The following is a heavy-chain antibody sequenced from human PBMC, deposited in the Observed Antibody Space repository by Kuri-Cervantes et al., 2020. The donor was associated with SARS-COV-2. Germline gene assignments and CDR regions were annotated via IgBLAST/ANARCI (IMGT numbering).Heavy chain of an antibody. Sequence: GESLKISCAASGFTVSSNYMSWVRQAPGKGLEWVSVIYSGGSTYYADSVKGRFTISRDNAKKSLYLQMNSLSAEDTGVYYCTRDVAAGIDYWGQGTLVTVSS. CDR1: GFTVSSNY. J-gene: IGHJ4*02. CDR2: IYSGGST. D-gene: IGHD6-13*01. V-gene: IGHV3-53*01. CDR3: TRDVAAGIDY.